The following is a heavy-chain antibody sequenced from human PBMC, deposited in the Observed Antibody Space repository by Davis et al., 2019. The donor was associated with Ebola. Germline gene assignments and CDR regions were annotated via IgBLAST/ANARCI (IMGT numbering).Heavy chain of an antibody. CDR2: TRSKANSYAT. V-gene: IGHV3-73*01. CDR3: TANDYGDYGVDY. D-gene: IGHD4-17*01. J-gene: IGHJ4*02. Sequence: GGSLTLACAASGFTFSGSAMHCVRPASGKGLEWVGRTRSKANSYATAYAASVKGRFTISRDDSKNTAYLQMNSLKTEDTAVYYCTANDYGDYGVDYWGQGTLVTVSS. CDR1: GFTFSGSA.